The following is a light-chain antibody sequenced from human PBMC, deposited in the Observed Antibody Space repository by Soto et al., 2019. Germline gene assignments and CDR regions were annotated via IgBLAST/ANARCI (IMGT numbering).Light chain of an antibody. V-gene: IGLV2-14*03. Sequence: QSVLTQPASVSGSPGESITISCTGTSSDVGAYNYVSWYQQHPGKAPKLMIYDVSNRPSGVSNRFSGSKSGNTASLAISGLQAEDEADYYCSSYTSTNSLFGGGTKVTFL. CDR1: SSDVGAYNY. J-gene: IGLJ2*01. CDR3: SSYTSTNSL. CDR2: DVS.